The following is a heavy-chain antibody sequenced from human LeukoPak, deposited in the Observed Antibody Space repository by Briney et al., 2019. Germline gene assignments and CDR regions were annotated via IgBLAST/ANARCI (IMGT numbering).Heavy chain of an antibody. V-gene: IGHV3-21*01. CDR1: GFTFNTYS. Sequence: TGGSLRLSCAASGFTFNTYSMNWVRQAPGKGLEWVSYISSSSSYIYYTDSVKGRFTISRDNAKNSLYLQMNSLRAEDTAVYYCARDWGYENYYYYGMDVWGKGTTVTVSS. CDR3: ARDWGYENYYYYGMDV. J-gene: IGHJ6*04. D-gene: IGHD5-12*01. CDR2: ISSSSSYI.